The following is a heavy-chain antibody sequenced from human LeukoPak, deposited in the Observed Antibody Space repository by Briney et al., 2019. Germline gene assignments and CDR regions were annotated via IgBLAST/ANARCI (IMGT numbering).Heavy chain of an antibody. Sequence: MTGGSLRLSCAASGFTFSSYSMNWVRQAPGKGLEWVSSISSSSSYIYYADSVKGRFTISRDNAKNSLYLQMNSLRAEDTAVYYCARAPRIWFGELYYFDYWGQGTLVTVSS. CDR1: GFTFSSYS. J-gene: IGHJ4*02. D-gene: IGHD3-10*01. V-gene: IGHV3-21*01. CDR3: ARAPRIWFGELYYFDY. CDR2: ISSSSSYI.